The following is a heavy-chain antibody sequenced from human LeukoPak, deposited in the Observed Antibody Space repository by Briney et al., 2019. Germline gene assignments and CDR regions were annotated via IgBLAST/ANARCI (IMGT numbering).Heavy chain of an antibody. J-gene: IGHJ4*02. CDR2: INPNSGGT. CDR3: ARGMTTVVTPGVY. D-gene: IGHD4-23*01. V-gene: IGHV1-2*02. CDR1: GYTFTGYY. Sequence: ASVKVSCKASGYTFTGYYMHWVRQAPGQGLEWMGWINPNSGGTNYAQKFQGRVTMTRDTSISTAYMQLSRLGSDDTAVYYCARGMTTVVTPGVYWGQGTLVTVSS.